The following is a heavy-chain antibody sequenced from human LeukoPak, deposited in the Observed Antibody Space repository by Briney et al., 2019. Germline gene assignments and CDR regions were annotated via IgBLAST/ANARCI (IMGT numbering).Heavy chain of an antibody. CDR3: ASVYYYDSSEFYFDY. Sequence: GGSLRLSCAASGFTFSSYEMNWVRQAPGKGLEWVSYISSSGSTIYYADSVKGRFTISRDNAKNSLYLQMNSLRAEDTAVYYCASVYYYDSSEFYFDYWGQGTLVTVSS. D-gene: IGHD3-22*01. J-gene: IGHJ4*02. CDR1: GFTFSSYE. V-gene: IGHV3-48*03. CDR2: ISSSGSTI.